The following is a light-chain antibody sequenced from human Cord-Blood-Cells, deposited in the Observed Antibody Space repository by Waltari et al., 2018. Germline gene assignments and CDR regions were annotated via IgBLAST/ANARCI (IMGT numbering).Light chain of an antibody. CDR1: SSDVGGYNY. J-gene: IGLJ2*01. Sequence: QPALTQPASVSGSPGQSITISCTGTSSDVGGYNYVSCYQQHPGKAPKLMIYDVSNRPSWVSNRFSGSKSGNTASLTISGLQADDEADYYCSSYTSSSNVLFGGGTKLTVL. CDR2: DVS. V-gene: IGLV2-14*01. CDR3: SSYTSSSNVL.